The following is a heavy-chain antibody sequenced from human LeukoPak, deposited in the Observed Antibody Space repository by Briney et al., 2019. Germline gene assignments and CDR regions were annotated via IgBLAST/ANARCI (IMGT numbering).Heavy chain of an antibody. CDR3: AREVSEGFDF. CDR1: GFTFNNHY. D-gene: IGHD3-22*01. Sequence: GGSLRLSCTASGFTFNNHYMNWVRQAPGKGLEWVSSFGTRSTSIYHAGSVKGRFAISRDNAKNSLYLQMNSLRAEDTAVYYCAREVSEGFDFWGQGTLVTVSS. V-gene: IGHV3-21*01. J-gene: IGHJ4*02. CDR2: FGTRSTSI.